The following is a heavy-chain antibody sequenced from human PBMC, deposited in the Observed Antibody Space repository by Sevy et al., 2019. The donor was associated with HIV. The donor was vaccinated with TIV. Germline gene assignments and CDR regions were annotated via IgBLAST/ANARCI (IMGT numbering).Heavy chain of an antibody. V-gene: IGHV3-9*01. CDR3: VKDRYYDTSGYSYYYFDL. J-gene: IGHJ2*01. CDR1: GLTFDDYA. CDR2: ISWNSGNI. D-gene: IGHD3-22*01. Sequence: GGSLRLSCAASGLTFDDYAMHWVRQAPGKGLELVSGISWNSGNIAYADSVKGRFTISRDNAKNSLYLQMNSLRDEDTALYYCVKDRYYDTSGYSYYYFDLWGRGTLVTVSS.